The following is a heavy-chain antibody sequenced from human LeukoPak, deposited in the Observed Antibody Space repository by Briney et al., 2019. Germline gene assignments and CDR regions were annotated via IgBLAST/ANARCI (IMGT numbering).Heavy chain of an antibody. J-gene: IGHJ1*01. CDR2: TKSDGST. V-gene: IGHV3-74*01. Sequence: GGCLRLSCAASGFTFSSYWMHWVRQAPGKRLVCVSRTKSDGSTNYADSVKGRFTISRDNAKNTVSLQMNSLRAEDTGVYYCARAPSEIGGYYPEYFRHWGQGTLVTVSS. D-gene: IGHD3-22*01. CDR3: ARAPSEIGGYYPEYFRH. CDR1: GFTFSSYW.